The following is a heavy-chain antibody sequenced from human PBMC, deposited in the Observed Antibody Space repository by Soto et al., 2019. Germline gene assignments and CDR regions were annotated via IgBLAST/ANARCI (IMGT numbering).Heavy chain of an antibody. Sequence: ASVKVSCKASGYIFTAYSMHWVRHAPGQGLEWLGWINPNSGDTIYAQKFQDRVTMTCDTSVSTAYLELSSLSSDDTALYYCAREASAVVSLDYWGQGTLVTVSS. CDR2: INPNSGDT. CDR3: AREASAVVSLDY. CDR1: GYIFTAYS. V-gene: IGHV1-2*02. J-gene: IGHJ4*02. D-gene: IGHD2-15*01.